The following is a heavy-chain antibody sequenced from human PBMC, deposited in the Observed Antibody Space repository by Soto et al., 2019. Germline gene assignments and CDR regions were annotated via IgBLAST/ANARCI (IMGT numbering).Heavy chain of an antibody. CDR1: GYSFTSYW. D-gene: IGHD2-15*01. Sequence: LKISCKGSGYSFTSYWISWVRQMPVKGLEWMGRIDPSDSYTNYSPSFQGHVTISADKSISTAYLRWSSLKASDTAMYYCARRDCSGGSCYYYFDYWGQGTLVTVSS. V-gene: IGHV5-10-1*01. J-gene: IGHJ4*02. CDR3: ARRDCSGGSCYYYFDY. CDR2: IDPSDSYT.